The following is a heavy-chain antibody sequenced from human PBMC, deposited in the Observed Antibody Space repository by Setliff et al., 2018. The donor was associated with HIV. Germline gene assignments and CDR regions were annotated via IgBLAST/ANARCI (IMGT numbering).Heavy chain of an antibody. J-gene: IGHJ4*02. CDR3: ARRRGQKATGWYYFDF. Sequence: PSETLSLTCSVSGGPITSNTYFWDWIRQAPGKGLEWIGSIYHSGNTYYNPSLKSRVSISVDTSKRQFSLKLTSVTAGDSALYYCARRRGQKATGWYYFDFWGQGALVTVPQ. CDR2: IYHSGNT. CDR1: GGPITSNTYF. V-gene: IGHV4-39*01. D-gene: IGHD6-19*01.